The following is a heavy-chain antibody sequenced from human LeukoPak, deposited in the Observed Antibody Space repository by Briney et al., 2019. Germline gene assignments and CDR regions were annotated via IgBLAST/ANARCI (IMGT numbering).Heavy chain of an antibody. CDR1: GFTFSSYW. J-gene: IGHJ4*02. V-gene: IGHV3-7*01. Sequence: PGGSLRLSCAASGFTFSSYWMTWVRQAPGKGLEWVANIKEDGKGTYYVDSVKGRFTISRDHAQNSLYLQLNSLRVEDTAVYYCAKGGHVDYCGQGSLVTVSS. CDR2: IKEDGKGT. CDR3: AKGGHVDY.